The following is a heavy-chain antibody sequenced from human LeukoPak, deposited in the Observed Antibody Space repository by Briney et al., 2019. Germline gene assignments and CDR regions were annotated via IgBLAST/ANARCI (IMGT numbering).Heavy chain of an antibody. CDR3: ARLSGSYFHYFDY. V-gene: IGHV4-61*05. Sequence: SETLSLTCTVSGGSISSSSYYWGWIRQPPGKGLEWIGRIYTSGSTNYNPSLKSRVTMSVDTSKNQFSLKLSSVTAADTAVYYCARLSGSYFHYFDYWGQGTLVTVSS. CDR2: IYTSGST. D-gene: IGHD1-26*01. CDR1: GGSISSSSYY. J-gene: IGHJ4*02.